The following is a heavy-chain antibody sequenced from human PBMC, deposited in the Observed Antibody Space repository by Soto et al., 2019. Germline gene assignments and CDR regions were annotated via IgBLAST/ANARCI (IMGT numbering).Heavy chain of an antibody. V-gene: IGHV3-23*01. CDR3: ASRGDTSGSYFDY. CDR2: IRDTGGST. J-gene: IGHJ4*02. D-gene: IGHD3-10*01. CDR1: GFTFSNYD. Sequence: PGGSLRLSCAASGFTFSNYDMSWVRQAPGKGLEWVSAIRDTGGSTYSADSVKGRFTISRDNSKNTLYLQMSSLRVEDTAIYYCASRGDTSGSYFDYWGQGTLVTVSS.